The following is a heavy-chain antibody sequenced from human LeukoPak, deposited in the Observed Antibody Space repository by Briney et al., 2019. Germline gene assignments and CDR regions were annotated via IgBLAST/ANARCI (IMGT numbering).Heavy chain of an antibody. J-gene: IGHJ4*02. CDR2: IYYSGST. CDR1: GGSISSSSYY. CDR3: ARQRGRAAGTNFDY. Sequence: SETLSLTCTVSGGSISSSSYYWGWIRQPPGKGLEWIGSIYYSGSTCYNPSLKSRVTISVDTSKNQFSLKLSSVTAADTAVYYCARQRGRAAGTNFDYWGQGTLVTVSS. D-gene: IGHD6-13*01. V-gene: IGHV4-39*07.